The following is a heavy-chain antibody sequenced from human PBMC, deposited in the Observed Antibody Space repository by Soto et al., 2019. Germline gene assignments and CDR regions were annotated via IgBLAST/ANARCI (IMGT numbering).Heavy chain of an antibody. Sequence: KPSETLSLTCTVSGGSISSYYWSWIRQPAGKGLEWIGRIYTSGSTNYNPSLKSRVTMSVDTSKNQFSLKLSSVTAADTAVYYCARVKAAAGSEWFDPWGQGTLVAVSS. CDR2: IYTSGST. J-gene: IGHJ5*02. CDR3: ARVKAAAGSEWFDP. D-gene: IGHD6-13*01. CDR1: GGSISSYY. V-gene: IGHV4-4*07.